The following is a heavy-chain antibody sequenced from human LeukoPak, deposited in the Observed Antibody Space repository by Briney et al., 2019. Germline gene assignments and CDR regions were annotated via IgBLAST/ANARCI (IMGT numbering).Heavy chain of an antibody. CDR3: AKALRIIDMAFEY. CDR1: GFTFSGFA. Sequence: GGSLRLSCAASGFTFSGFAMSWVRQAPGRGLEWVSTISGSGDNTYDADSVKGRFTISRDNSKNTLYLQMDSLRAEDTAIYYCAKALRIIDMAFEYWGQGTLVTASS. D-gene: IGHD5-24*01. V-gene: IGHV3-23*01. J-gene: IGHJ4*02. CDR2: ISGSGDNT.